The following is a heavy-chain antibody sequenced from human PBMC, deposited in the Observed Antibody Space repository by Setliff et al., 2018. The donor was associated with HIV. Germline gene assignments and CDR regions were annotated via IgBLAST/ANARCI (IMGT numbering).Heavy chain of an antibody. Sequence: NPSETLSLTCTVSGDAINSGGDYWTWIRHHPGKGLEWIASIYSSGNTSYSPSLKRRLTISLDTPETQFSLKLTSVTAADTALYSCARGGGIRDAYDIWGQGTLVTVSS. CDR1: GDAINSGGDY. CDR3: ARGGGIRDAYDI. V-gene: IGHV4-31*03. J-gene: IGHJ3*02. D-gene: IGHD3-16*01. CDR2: IYSSGNT.